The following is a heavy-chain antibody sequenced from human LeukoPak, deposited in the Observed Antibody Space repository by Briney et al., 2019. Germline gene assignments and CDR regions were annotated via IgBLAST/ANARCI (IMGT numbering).Heavy chain of an antibody. J-gene: IGHJ3*02. V-gene: IGHV3-30*02. CDR2: IRYDGSNK. CDR3: AKLVSDYYDSRYDAFDI. CDR1: GFTFSSYG. Sequence: GGSLRLSCAASGFTFSSYGMHWVRQAPGKGLEWVAFIRYDGSNKYYADSVKGRFTISRDNSKNTLYPQMNSLRAEDTAVYYCAKLVSDYYDSRYDAFDIRGQGTMVTVSS. D-gene: IGHD3-22*01.